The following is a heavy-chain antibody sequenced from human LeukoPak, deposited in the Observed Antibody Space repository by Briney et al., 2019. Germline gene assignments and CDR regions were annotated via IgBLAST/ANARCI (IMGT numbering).Heavy chain of an antibody. D-gene: IGHD3-10*01. CDR1: GFTFSSYW. CDR2: IKQDGSEK. Sequence: GGSLRLSCAASGFTFSSYWMSWVRQAPGKGLEWVANIKQDGSEKYYVDSVKGRFTISRDNAKNSLYLQMNSLRAEDTAVYYCARSRDYYGSGSYYYYWGQGTLVTVSS. J-gene: IGHJ4*02. CDR3: ARSRDYYGSGSYYYY. V-gene: IGHV3-7*01.